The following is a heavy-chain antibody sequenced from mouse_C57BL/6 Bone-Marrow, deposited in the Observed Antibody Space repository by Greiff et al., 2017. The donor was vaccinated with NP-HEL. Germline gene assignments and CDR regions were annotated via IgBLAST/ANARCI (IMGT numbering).Heavy chain of an antibody. CDR2: IRNKANCSTT. V-gene: IGHV7-3*01. CDR1: GFTFTDYY. CDR3: ARTIYYDYADAPFYAMDY. Sequence: EVKLVESGGGLVQPGGSLSLSCAASGFTFTDYYMSWVRQPPGQALEWLGFIRNKANCSTTEYSASVKGRFTISSANSQSILYLQMNTLRAEDSATYYCARTIYYDYADAPFYAMDYGGWGQAVTVSA. D-gene: IGHD2-4*01. J-gene: IGHJ4*01.